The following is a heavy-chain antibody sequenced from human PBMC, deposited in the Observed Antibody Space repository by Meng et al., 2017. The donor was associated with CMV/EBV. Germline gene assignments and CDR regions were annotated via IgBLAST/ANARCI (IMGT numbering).Heavy chain of an antibody. CDR3: ARGSTNCLDY. D-gene: IGHD2-2*01. CDR1: GFTFSSYW. V-gene: IGHV3-21*01. Sequence: GESLKISCAASGFTFSSYWMSWVRQAPGKGLEWVSVIYSSSYIYYADSVRGRFTISRDNAENSLYLQMNSLRAEDTAAYYCARGSTNCLDYWGQGTLVTVSS. J-gene: IGHJ4*02. CDR2: IYSSSYI.